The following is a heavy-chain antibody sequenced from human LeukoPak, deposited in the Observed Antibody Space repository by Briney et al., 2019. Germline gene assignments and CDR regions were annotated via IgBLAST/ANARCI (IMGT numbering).Heavy chain of an antibody. Sequence: GGSLRLSCAASGFTFSSYNMKWVRKAPGKGMEWVSSISSSSSYIYYADSVKGRFTISRDNAKNSLYLQMNSLRAEDTAVYYCARADRVYGDYGVGAAFDIWGQGTMVTVSS. J-gene: IGHJ3*02. V-gene: IGHV3-21*01. CDR3: ARADRVYGDYGVGAAFDI. D-gene: IGHD4-17*01. CDR1: GFTFSSYN. CDR2: ISSSSSYI.